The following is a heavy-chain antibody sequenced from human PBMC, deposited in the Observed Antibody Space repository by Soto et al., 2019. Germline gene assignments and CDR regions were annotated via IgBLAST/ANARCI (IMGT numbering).Heavy chain of an antibody. CDR2: ISAYNGDT. J-gene: IGHJ4*02. D-gene: IGHD2-8*01. Sequence: QAQLVQSGGEVKKPGASVKVSCRASGYTFTSYGYAWVRQAPGQGLEWLGWISAYNGDTNSAQKFQDRVTLTTDTATSTAHMELRNLGSDDTAVYYCARGGAYCTSITSLFDSFWGLGTLVTVSS. V-gene: IGHV1-18*01. CDR3: ARGGAYCTSITSLFDSF. CDR1: GYTFTSYG.